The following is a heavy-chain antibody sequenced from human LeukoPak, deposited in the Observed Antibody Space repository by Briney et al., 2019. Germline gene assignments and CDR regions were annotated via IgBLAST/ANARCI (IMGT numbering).Heavy chain of an antibody. J-gene: IGHJ4*02. CDR2: ISYDGSNK. CDR3: ARTTEDYDSSGYYNALFDY. CDR1: GFTFSSYA. V-gene: IGHV3-30-3*01. D-gene: IGHD3-22*01. Sequence: PGGSLRLSCAASGFTFSSYAMHWVRQAPGKGLEWVAVISYDGSNKYYADSVKGRFTISRDNSKNTLYLQMNSLRAEDTAVYYCARTTEDYDSSGYYNALFDYWGQGTLVTVSS.